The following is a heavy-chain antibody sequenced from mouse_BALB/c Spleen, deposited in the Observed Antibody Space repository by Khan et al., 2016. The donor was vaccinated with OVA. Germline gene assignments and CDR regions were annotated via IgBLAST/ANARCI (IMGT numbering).Heavy chain of an antibody. CDR1: GYSITSGYG. D-gene: IGHD1-2*01. CDR2: ISYSGST. CDR3: ARTARIKY. V-gene: IGHV3-2*02. J-gene: IGHJ2*01. Sequence: EVQLQESGPGLVKPSQSLSLTCTVTGYSITSGYGWNWIRQFPGNKLEWMGYISYSGSTNYNPSLKSRISITRYTSKNQFFLQLNSVTTEDTATHYCARTARIKYWGQGTTLTVSS.